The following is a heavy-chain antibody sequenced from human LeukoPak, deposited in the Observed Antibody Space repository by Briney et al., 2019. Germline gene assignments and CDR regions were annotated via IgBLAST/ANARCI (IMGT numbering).Heavy chain of an antibody. CDR2: IGDRGGAT. D-gene: IGHD2-15*01. Sequence: GGSLRLSCAVSGFTFSNYAMSWVRQAPGKGLEWVSAIGDRGGATNCADSVKGRFTISRDNSKNTLYLQMNSLRAEDTAVYYCAKRSCGGGSCNFDYWGQGTLVTVSS. CDR1: GFTFSNYA. CDR3: AKRSCGGGSCNFDY. J-gene: IGHJ4*02. V-gene: IGHV3-23*01.